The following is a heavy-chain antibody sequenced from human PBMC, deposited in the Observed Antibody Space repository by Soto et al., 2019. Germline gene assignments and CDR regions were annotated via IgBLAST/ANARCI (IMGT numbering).Heavy chain of an antibody. D-gene: IGHD3-10*01. Sequence: PSETLSLTCTVSGASISSTSSNYWGWTRQPPGRGLEWIGNIYYSGSTRYNPSLKSRVTISVDTSKNQFSLKLTSVTAADTAVYFCARHIGDYFGPGRIYYFDYWGHGTLVTVSS. CDR2: IYYSGST. CDR1: GASISSTSSNY. CDR3: ARHIGDYFGPGRIYYFDY. V-gene: IGHV4-39*01. J-gene: IGHJ4*01.